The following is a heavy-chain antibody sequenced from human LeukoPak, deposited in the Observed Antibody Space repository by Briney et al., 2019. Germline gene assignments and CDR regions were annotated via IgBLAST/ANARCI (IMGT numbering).Heavy chain of an antibody. J-gene: IGHJ4*02. CDR3: ARGIAAAGHFDY. Sequence: SETLSLTCAVYGGSFSGYYWSWIRQPPGKGLEWIGEINHSGSTNCNPSLKSRVTISVDTSKNQFSLKLSSVTAADTAVYYCARGIAAAGHFDYWGQGTLVTVSS. V-gene: IGHV4-34*01. D-gene: IGHD6-13*01. CDR2: INHSGST. CDR1: GGSFSGYY.